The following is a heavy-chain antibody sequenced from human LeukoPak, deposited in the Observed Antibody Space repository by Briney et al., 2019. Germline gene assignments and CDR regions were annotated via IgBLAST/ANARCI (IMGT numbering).Heavy chain of an antibody. CDR3: ARGRNSWYIY. J-gene: IGHJ4*02. CDR2: ISAYNGNT. CDR1: GYTFTSYG. V-gene: IGHV1-18*01. D-gene: IGHD6-13*01. Sequence: GASVKVSCKASGYTFTSYGISWVRQAPGQGLEWMGWISAYNGNTNYAQKLQGRVTMTRNTSISTAYMELSSLRSEDTAVYYCARGRNSWYIYWGQGTLVTVSS.